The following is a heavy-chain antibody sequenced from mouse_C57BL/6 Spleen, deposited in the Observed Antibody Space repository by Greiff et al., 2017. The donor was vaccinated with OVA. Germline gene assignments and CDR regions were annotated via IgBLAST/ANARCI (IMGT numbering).Heavy chain of an antibody. J-gene: IGHJ4*01. CDR1: GYTFTNYW. D-gene: IGHD2-3*01. CDR2: IYPGGGYT. CDR3: ARRDGSYAMDY. Sequence: VQLQESGAELVRPGTSVKMSCKASGYTFTNYWIGWAKQRPGHGLEWIGDIYPGGGYTNYNEKFKGKATLTADKSSSTAYMQFSSLTSEDSAIYYCARRDGSYAMDYWGQGTSVTVSS. V-gene: IGHV1-63*01.